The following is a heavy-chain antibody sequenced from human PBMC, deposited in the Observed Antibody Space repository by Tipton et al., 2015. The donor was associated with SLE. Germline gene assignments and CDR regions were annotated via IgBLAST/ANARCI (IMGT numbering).Heavy chain of an antibody. D-gene: IGHD6-19*01. Sequence: TLSLTCAVNGGSFSGYYWNWIRQTPGKGLEWIGEIYHSGSTNYNPSLKSRVTISLDTSTNQFSLKLNSVTAADTAVYYCARCSSGWYNIFYYYMDVWGKGTTVTVSS. CDR1: GGSFSGYY. V-gene: IGHV4-34*01. CDR2: IYHSGST. CDR3: ARCSSGWYNIFYYYMDV. J-gene: IGHJ6*03.